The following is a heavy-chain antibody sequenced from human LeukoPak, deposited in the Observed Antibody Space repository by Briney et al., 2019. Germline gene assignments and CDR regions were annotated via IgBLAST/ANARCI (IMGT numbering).Heavy chain of an antibody. CDR3: ARLSHSSSWYYAFDI. D-gene: IGHD6-13*01. CDR1: GFTFSSYW. CDR2: INSEGSST. V-gene: IGHV3-74*01. Sequence: PGGSLRLSCAASGFTFSSYWIHWVRQAPGKGLVWVSRINSEGSSTSYADSVKGRFTISRDNAKNTLYLQMNSLRAEDTALYYCARLSHSSSWYYAFDIWGQGTMVTVSS. J-gene: IGHJ3*02.